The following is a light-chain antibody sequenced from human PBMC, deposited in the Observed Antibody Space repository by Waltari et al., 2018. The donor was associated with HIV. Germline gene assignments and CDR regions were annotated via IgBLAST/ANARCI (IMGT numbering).Light chain of an antibody. CDR2: EVN. V-gene: IGLV2-11*01. Sequence: QSALPQPRSVSGSPGQSVTISCTGTTSTIGHFDYVFWYQQSPGKAPQVIIYEVNQRPSAVPDRFTGSKSGITASLTISGLQGEDEADYYCCSYAGAYTYVFGTGTKVNVL. CDR3: CSYAGAYTYV. CDR1: TSTIGHFDY. J-gene: IGLJ1*01.